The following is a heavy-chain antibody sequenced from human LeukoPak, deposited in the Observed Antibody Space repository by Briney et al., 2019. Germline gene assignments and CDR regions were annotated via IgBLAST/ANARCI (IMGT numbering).Heavy chain of an antibody. D-gene: IGHD5-12*01. J-gene: IGHJ4*02. Sequence: GESLKISCEGSGYSFTNYWISWVRQMPGKGLEWMGNIDPSDSYTNYSPSFQGHVTISADKSISIAYLQWSSLKASDTAMYYCARRGYSGYGPLGYWGQGTLVTVSS. CDR1: GYSFTNYW. CDR2: IDPSDSYT. CDR3: ARRGYSGYGPLGY. V-gene: IGHV5-10-1*01.